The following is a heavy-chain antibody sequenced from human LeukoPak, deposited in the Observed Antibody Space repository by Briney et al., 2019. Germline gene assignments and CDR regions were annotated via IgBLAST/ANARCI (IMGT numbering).Heavy chain of an antibody. D-gene: IGHD4-17*01. J-gene: IGHJ5*02. CDR3: ASSTTVTTSWFDP. Sequence: ASVKVSCKASGYTFTSYNFNWVRQATGQGLEWMGWMNPNNGNTGFAQRFQGRVTMTRNTSISTAYMELSSLTSEDTAVYYCASSTTVTTSWFDPWGQGALVTVSS. CDR1: GYTFTSYN. CDR2: MNPNNGNT. V-gene: IGHV1-8*01.